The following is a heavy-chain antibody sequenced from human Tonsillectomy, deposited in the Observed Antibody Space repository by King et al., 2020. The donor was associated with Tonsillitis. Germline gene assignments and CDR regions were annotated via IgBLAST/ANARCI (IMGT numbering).Heavy chain of an antibody. CDR3: ARDIGGIAVTGPLGAFDI. CDR1: GDTLTGYY. J-gene: IGHJ3*02. D-gene: IGHD6-19*01. CDR2: INPNTGGT. Sequence: QLVQSGAEVKKPGASVKVSCKASGDTLTGYYMHWVRQAPGQGLEWMGWINPNTGGTIYAQKFQDWVTMTRDTSISTAYMELRRLRSDDTAVYYCARDIGGIAVTGPLGAFDIWGQGTMVTVSS. V-gene: IGHV1-2*04.